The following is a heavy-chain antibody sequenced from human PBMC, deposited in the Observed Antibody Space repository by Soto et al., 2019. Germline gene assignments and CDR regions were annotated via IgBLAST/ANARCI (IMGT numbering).Heavy chain of an antibody. CDR1: GYSVSSNSAA. V-gene: IGHV6-1*01. CDR2: TYYRSKWYN. J-gene: IGHJ6*02. D-gene: IGHD3-3*02. Sequence: PSQTLSLTCAISGYSVSSNSAAWNWIRQSPSRGLEWLGRTYYRSKWYNDYAVSVKSRLILSLDTSKNQFSLRLSSVTAADTAVYFCAGFSALGKDYGVDVWGQGTTVTVSS. CDR3: AGFSALGKDYGVDV.